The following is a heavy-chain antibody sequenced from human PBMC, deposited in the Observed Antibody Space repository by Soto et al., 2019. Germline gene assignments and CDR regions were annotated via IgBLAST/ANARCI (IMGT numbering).Heavy chain of an antibody. CDR1: GFPFSSYS. D-gene: IGHD5-12*01. CDR2: ISSSSYI. V-gene: IGHV3-21*01. CDR3: ARGPPMATITFFAY. Sequence: EVQLVESGGGLVKPGGSLRLSCAASGFPFSSYSMNWVRQAPGKGLEWVSSISSSSYIYYADSLQGRFTISRDNAKNSLYLQMNSLRAEDTAVYYCARGPPMATITFFAYWGQGTRVTVSS. J-gene: IGHJ4*02.